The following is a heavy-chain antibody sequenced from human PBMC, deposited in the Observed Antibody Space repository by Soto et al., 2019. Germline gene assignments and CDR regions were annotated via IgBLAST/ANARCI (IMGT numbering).Heavy chain of an antibody. CDR2: INPSGGST. J-gene: IGHJ6*02. CDR1: GYTFTSYY. V-gene: IGHV1-46*03. Sequence: ASVKVSCKASGYTFTSYYMHWVRQAPGQGLEWMGIINPSGGSTSYAQKFQGRVTMTRDTSTSTVYMELSSLRSEDTAVYYCARGGLKPVASTVTTVDYYYGMDVWGQGTTVTVSS. D-gene: IGHD4-17*01. CDR3: ARGGLKPVASTVTTVDYYYGMDV.